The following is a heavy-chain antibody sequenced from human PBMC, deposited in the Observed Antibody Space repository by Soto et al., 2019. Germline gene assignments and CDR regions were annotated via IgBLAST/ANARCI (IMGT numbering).Heavy chain of an antibody. D-gene: IGHD4-17*01. CDR2: IYWVDDK. V-gene: IGHV2-5*02. Sequence: QITLKESGPTLVRPAQTLTLTCDFSGFSLSTYHMGVAWIRQPPGKALEWLALIYWVDDKRYSPSLKDRLAISKDTSSNQVVLTITNMDPGDTATYFCAHAGDYDLLTFDHWGPGTLVTVSS. CDR3: AHAGDYDLLTFDH. J-gene: IGHJ4*02. CDR1: GFSLSTYHMG.